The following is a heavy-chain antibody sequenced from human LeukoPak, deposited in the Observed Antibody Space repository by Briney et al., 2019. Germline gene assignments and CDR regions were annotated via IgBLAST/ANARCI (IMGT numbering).Heavy chain of an antibody. D-gene: IGHD4-23*01. CDR3: ARERVATASAFDV. J-gene: IGHJ3*01. Sequence: GGALRLSCAASGFTVSSYWMSWVRQAPGKGLEWVANIKFDGSQKFYVDSVKGRFTISRDNAKNSLYLQMNSLRAEDTAVYYCARERVATASAFDVWGQGTMVTVSS. CDR1: GFTVSSYW. CDR2: IKFDGSQK. V-gene: IGHV3-7*01.